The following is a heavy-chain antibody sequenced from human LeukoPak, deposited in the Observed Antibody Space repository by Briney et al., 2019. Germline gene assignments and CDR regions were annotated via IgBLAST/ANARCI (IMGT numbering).Heavy chain of an antibody. Sequence: GGSLRLSCAASGLTSSDYRMSWVRPAPRKGVEWVADINRDGSEKHYVDSVKGRFTISRDDAKNSLYLQMNSLRAEDTAVYYCALNMIGGQIFDFWGQGTLVTVSS. CDR2: INRDGSEK. J-gene: IGHJ4*02. CDR1: GLTSSDYR. CDR3: ALNMIGGQIFDF. D-gene: IGHD3/OR15-3a*01. V-gene: IGHV3-7*01.